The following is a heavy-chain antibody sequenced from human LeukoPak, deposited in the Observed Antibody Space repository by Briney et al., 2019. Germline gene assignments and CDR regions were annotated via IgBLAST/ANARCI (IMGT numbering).Heavy chain of an antibody. CDR2: IKQDGSDK. V-gene: IGHV3-7*05. CDR1: GFTFRTFW. Sequence: PGGSLRLSCAASGFTFRTFWMAWVRQAPGKGLEWVANIKQDGSDKYYLDSVEGRFTISRDNAKNSLFLEMSSLRADDTAVYFCARDVEGGTFDIWGQGTTVTVSS. CDR3: ARDVEGGTFDI. J-gene: IGHJ3*02. D-gene: IGHD3-16*01.